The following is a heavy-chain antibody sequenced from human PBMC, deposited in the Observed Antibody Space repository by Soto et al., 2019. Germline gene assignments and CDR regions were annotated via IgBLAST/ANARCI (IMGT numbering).Heavy chain of an antibody. CDR3: AREGVAPTYYYEMDA. J-gene: IGHJ6*02. V-gene: IGHV1-18*01. D-gene: IGHD2-15*01. Sequence: ASLKVSCQASGYTFTRSGISWARQAPGQGLEWMGWSSTYNGDTNYAQTFQGRVTMTTDTSTSTVHMEVRSLRSDDTAVYYCAREGVAPTYYYEMDAWCQGTPVTVSS. CDR1: GYTFTRSG. CDR2: SSTYNGDT.